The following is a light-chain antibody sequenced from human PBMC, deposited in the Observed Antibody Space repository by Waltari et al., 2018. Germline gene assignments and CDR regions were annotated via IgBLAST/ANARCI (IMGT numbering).Light chain of an antibody. CDR3: LQYSSSPYS. J-gene: IGKJ2*03. CDR2: KAS. CDR1: QSISSW. V-gene: IGKV1-12*01. Sequence: DIQMTQSPSSLSASVGDTVTITCRASQSISSWLDWYQQKPGKAPKLLIYKASSLQSWVPSRFSGSGSGTDFTLTISSLQPEDFATYYCLQYSSSPYSFGQGTKVEIK.